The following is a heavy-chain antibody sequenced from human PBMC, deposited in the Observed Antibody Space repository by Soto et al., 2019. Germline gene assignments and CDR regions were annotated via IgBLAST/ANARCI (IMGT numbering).Heavy chain of an antibody. D-gene: IGHD2-15*01. CDR2: VYHSGGS. V-gene: IGHV4-39*02. CDR1: GVSIHNSHSF. CDR3: GRVVEGATRHTDSDS. J-gene: IGHJ5*02. Sequence: PSETLSLTCAVSGVSIHNSHSFLFCIRQPPWKGLEFIGSVYHSGGSYYNPSLKGRVTISVDTSNNQISLRVNSVTAADTAVYYCGRVVEGATRHTDSDSWGQGMLVTVSS.